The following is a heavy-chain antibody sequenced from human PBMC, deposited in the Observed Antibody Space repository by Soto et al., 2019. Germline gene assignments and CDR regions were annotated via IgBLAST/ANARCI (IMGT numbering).Heavy chain of an antibody. J-gene: IGHJ6*02. CDR1: GGTFSSRA. V-gene: IGHV1-69*01. Sequence: QVQLVQSGPEVKKTGTSVKVSCKASGGTFSSRAISWVRQAPGQGLEWMGGIIPVFGRVNYAEKFQDRVTITSDDSTGTVYMELSSLRSEDTALYYCANSRGGTFLGYHGMDIWGQGTTVSVSS. CDR2: IIPVFGRV. CDR3: ANSRGGTFLGYHGMDI. D-gene: IGHD3-16*01.